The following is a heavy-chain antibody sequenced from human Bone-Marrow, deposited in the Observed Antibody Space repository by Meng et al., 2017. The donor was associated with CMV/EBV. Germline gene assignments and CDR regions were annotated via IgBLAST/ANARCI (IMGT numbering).Heavy chain of an antibody. CDR3: ARRVAGPRNDAFDI. V-gene: IGHV5-51*01. CDR2: IYPGDSDT. J-gene: IGHJ3*02. D-gene: IGHD6-19*01. Sequence: KVSCKASGYSFTSYWIGWVRQMPGKGLEWMGIIYPGDSDTRYSPSFQGQVTISADKSISTAYLQWSSLKASDTAMYYCARRVAGPRNDAFDIWGQGTRVTVSS. CDR1: GYSFTSYW.